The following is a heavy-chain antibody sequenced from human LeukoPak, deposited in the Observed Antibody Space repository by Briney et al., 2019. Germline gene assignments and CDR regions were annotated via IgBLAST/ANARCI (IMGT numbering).Heavy chain of an antibody. CDR2: TSDRGDYT. D-gene: IGHD4-23*01. J-gene: IGHJ5*02. Sequence: GGSLRLSCAASGFTFTSYSMSWVRQAPGKGLEWVSGTSDRGDYTYYADSVKGRFTISRDSSKNTLFLQMNSLRAEDTAVYYCAKGELDYGGKLPEVGKDWFDPWGQGTLVTVSS. V-gene: IGHV3-23*01. CDR3: AKGELDYGGKLPEVGKDWFDP. CDR1: GFTFTSYS.